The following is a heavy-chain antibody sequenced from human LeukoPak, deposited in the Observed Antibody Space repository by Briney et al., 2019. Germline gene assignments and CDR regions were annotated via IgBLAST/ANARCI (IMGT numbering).Heavy chain of an antibody. Sequence: GGSLRLSCAASGFTFSSYSMNWVRQAPGKGLEWVSYISSSSSTIYYADSVKGRFTISGDNAKNSLYLQMNSLRAEDTAVYYCARDRYCSGGSCYPVDYWGQGTLVTVSS. CDR2: ISSSSSTI. V-gene: IGHV3-48*04. CDR3: ARDRYCSGGSCYPVDY. CDR1: GFTFSSYS. J-gene: IGHJ4*02. D-gene: IGHD2-15*01.